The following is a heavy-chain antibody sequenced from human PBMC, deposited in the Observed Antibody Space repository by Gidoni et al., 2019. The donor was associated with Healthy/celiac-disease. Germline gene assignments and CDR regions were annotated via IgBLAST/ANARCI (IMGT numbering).Heavy chain of an antibody. CDR3: ASPRGSGSGSNGGYFDY. CDR1: GGTFSSYA. Sequence: QVQLVQSGAEVKKPGSSVKVSCKASGGTFSSYAISWVRQAPGQGLEWMGGIIPIFGTANYAQKFQGRVTITADESTSTAYMELSSLRSEDTAVYYCASPRGSGSGSNGGYFDYWGQGTLVTVSS. V-gene: IGHV1-69*01. CDR2: IIPIFGTA. J-gene: IGHJ4*02. D-gene: IGHD3-10*01.